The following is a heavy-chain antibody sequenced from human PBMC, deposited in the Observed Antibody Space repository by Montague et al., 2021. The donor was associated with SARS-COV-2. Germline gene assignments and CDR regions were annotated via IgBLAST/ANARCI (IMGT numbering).Heavy chain of an antibody. CDR1: GGSFSGYY. CDR2: INHSGST. CDR3: ARAHGYYFDY. Sequence: SETLSLTCAVYGGSFSGYYWSWIRQPPGKGLEWIGEINHSGSTNYNPPLKSRVTISVDTSKNQFSLKLSSVTAADTAVYYCARAHGYYFDYWGQGTLVTVSS. V-gene: IGHV4-34*01. J-gene: IGHJ4*02.